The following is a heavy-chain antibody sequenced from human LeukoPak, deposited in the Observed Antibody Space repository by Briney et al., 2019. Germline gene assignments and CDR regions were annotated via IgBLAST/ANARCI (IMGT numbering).Heavy chain of an antibody. Sequence: KPSETLSLTCTVSGGSISSYYWSWIRQPAGKGLEWIGRIYTSGSTNYNPSLKSRVTMSVDTSKNQFSLKLSSATAADTAVYYCARAGSYDFWSGHAYYFDYWGQGTLVTVSS. V-gene: IGHV4-4*07. CDR2: IYTSGST. CDR1: GGSISSYY. D-gene: IGHD3-3*01. CDR3: ARAGSYDFWSGHAYYFDY. J-gene: IGHJ4*02.